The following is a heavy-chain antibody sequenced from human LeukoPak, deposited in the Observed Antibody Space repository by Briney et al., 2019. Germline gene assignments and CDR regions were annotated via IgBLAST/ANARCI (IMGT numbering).Heavy chain of an antibody. V-gene: IGHV3-23*01. Sequence: GGSLRLSCAASGFTFSTYAMSWVRQAPGKGLEWVSAISGSGGSTYYADSVKGRFTISRDNSKNTLYLQMNSLRAEDTAVYYCAKTSEPLTTVTRYFDYWGQGTLVTVSS. CDR1: GFTFSTYA. CDR3: AKTSEPLTTVTRYFDY. CDR2: ISGSGGST. J-gene: IGHJ4*02. D-gene: IGHD4-17*01.